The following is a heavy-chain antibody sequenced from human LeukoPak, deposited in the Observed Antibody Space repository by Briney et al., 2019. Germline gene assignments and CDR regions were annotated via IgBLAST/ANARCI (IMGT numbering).Heavy chain of an antibody. Sequence: GGSLRLSCAASRFTFSNAWMSWVPQAPGKGREWVGFIRSKAYGGTTEYAASVKGRFTISRDASKSLAYLQMNSLKTEDTAVYYCTASGSYDYWGQGTLVTVSS. CDR2: IRSKAYGGTT. CDR3: TASGSYDY. V-gene: IGHV3-49*04. D-gene: IGHD1-26*01. J-gene: IGHJ4*02. CDR1: RFTFSNAW.